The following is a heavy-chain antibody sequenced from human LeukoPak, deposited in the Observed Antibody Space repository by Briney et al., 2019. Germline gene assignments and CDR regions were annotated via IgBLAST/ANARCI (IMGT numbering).Heavy chain of an antibody. CDR2: IRYDGSNK. Sequence: GGSLRLSCAASGFTFSSYGMHWVRQAPGKGLEWVAFIRYDGSNKYYADSVKGRFTISRDNSKNTLYLQMNSLRAEDTAVYYCAEEGDSSSWYHYFDYWGQGTLVTVSS. J-gene: IGHJ4*02. CDR3: AEEGDSSSWYHYFDY. V-gene: IGHV3-30*02. CDR1: GFTFSSYG. D-gene: IGHD6-13*01.